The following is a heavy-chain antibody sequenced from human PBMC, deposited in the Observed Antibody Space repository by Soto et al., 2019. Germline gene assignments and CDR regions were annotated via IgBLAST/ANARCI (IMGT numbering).Heavy chain of an antibody. J-gene: IGHJ5*02. CDR3: ATVVPTIFGVVIKGWFDP. Sequence: ASVKVSRKVSGYTLTELSMHWVRQAPGKGLEWMGGFDPEDGETIYAQKFQGRVTMTEDTSTDTAYMELSSLRSGDTAVYYCATVVPTIFGVVIKGWFDPWGQGTLVTVSS. CDR1: GYTLTELS. D-gene: IGHD3-3*01. CDR2: FDPEDGET. V-gene: IGHV1-24*01.